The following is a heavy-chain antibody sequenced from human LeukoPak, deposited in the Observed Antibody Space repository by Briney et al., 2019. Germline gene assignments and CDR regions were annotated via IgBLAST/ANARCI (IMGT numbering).Heavy chain of an antibody. CDR3: ARDWDSRNDYFDP. CDR1: GYTFISYG. V-gene: IGHV1-18*01. CDR2: TSAHNDDT. D-gene: IGHD1-1*01. J-gene: IGHJ4*02. Sequence: ASVKVSCKASGYTFISYGISWVRQAPGQGLEWMGWTSAHNDDTNYAETLQGRLTMTTDISTSTAYMELTSLRSDDTAVYYCARDWDSRNDYFDPWGQGTLVIVSS.